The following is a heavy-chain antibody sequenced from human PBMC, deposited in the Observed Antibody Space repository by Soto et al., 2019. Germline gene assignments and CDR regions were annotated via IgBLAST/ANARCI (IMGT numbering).Heavy chain of an antibody. V-gene: IGHV4-39*01. D-gene: IGHD3-10*01. Sequence: PSETLSLTCTVSGGSISSSSYYWGWIRQPPGKGLEWIGSIYYSGSTYYNPSLKSRVTISVDTSKNQSSLKLSSVTAADTAVYYCARLIYGSGSNNWFDPWGQGTLVTVSS. CDR2: IYYSGST. CDR3: ARLIYGSGSNNWFDP. CDR1: GGSISSSSYY. J-gene: IGHJ5*02.